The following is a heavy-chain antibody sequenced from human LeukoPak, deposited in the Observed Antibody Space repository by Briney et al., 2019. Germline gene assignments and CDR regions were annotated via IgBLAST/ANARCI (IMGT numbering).Heavy chain of an antibody. CDR3: AREGYWWFDP. D-gene: IGHD3-22*01. V-gene: IGHV1-18*04. CDR2: ISAYNGNT. J-gene: IGHJ5*02. Sequence: ASVKVSCKASGYTFTGYYMHWVRQAPGQGLEWMGWISAYNGNTNYAQKLQGRVTMTTDTSTSTAYMELRSLRSDDTAVYYCAREGYWWFDPWGQGTLVTVSS. CDR1: GYTFTGYY.